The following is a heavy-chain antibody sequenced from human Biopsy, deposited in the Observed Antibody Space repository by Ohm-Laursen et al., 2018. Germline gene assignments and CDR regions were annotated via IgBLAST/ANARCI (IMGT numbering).Heavy chain of an antibody. CDR3: AGEPRIAAVAYFDP. J-gene: IGHJ5*02. D-gene: IGHD6-13*01. Sequence: GTLSLTCSVSGGSISNYYWSWIRQPAGKGLEWIGRIYSSGSTNYNPSLKSRVTMSVDTSKNQFSLILSSMTAADTAVYYCAGEPRIAAVAYFDPWGQGTLVTVSS. CDR1: GGSISNYY. V-gene: IGHV4-4*07. CDR2: IYSSGST.